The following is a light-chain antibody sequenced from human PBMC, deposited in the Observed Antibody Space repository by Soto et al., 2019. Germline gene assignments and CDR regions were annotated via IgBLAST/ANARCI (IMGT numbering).Light chain of an antibody. Sequence: DIQMTQSPSTLSASVGDRVTITCRASQSISSWLAWYQQKLGKAPKLLIYKASSLESGVPSRFSGSGSGTEFTLTISSLQPDDFATYYYQQYNSYWTFGQGTKVEIK. J-gene: IGKJ1*01. CDR2: KAS. CDR1: QSISSW. V-gene: IGKV1-5*03. CDR3: QQYNSYWT.